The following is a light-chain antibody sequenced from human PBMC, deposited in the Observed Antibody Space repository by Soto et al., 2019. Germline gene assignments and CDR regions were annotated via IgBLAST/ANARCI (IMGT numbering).Light chain of an antibody. Sequence: DIQLTQSPSTLSASVGDRVTTTCAGIQSLGIWLAWHQQKPGKAPKLLIYDASTLKSGVPSRFSGSGSGTKFTLTISSLQPDDFATYYCQQYNSYSPWTFGQGTKVDIK. V-gene: IGKV1-5*01. CDR3: QQYNSYSPWT. J-gene: IGKJ1*01. CDR1: QSLGIW. CDR2: DAS.